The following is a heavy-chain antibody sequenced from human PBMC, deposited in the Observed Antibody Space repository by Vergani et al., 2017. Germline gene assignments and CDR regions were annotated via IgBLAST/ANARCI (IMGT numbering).Heavy chain of an antibody. Sequence: QVQLQESGPGLVKPSETLSLTCTVSGGSISSYYWSWIRQPPGKGLEWIGYIYYSGSTNYNPSLKRRVTISVDTSKNQFSLKLSSVTAADTAVYYCARFYGPGRVKGPDYYYYMDVWGKGP. J-gene: IGHJ6*03. D-gene: IGHD3-10*01. V-gene: IGHV4-59*01. CDR1: GGSISSYY. CDR3: ARFYGPGRVKGPDYYYYMDV. CDR2: IYYSGST.